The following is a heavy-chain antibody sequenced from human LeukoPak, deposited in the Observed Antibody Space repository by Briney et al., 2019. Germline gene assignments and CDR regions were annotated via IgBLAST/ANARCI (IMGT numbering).Heavy chain of an antibody. CDR1: GGSFSGYY. J-gene: IGHJ6*02. Sequence: SETMSLTCAVYGGSFSGYYWSWIRQPPGKGLEWIGEINHSGSTYYNPSHKSRVTISVDTSKNQFSLKLSSVTAADTAVYYCARLPWSYYYYGMDVWGQGTTVTVSS. V-gene: IGHV4-34*01. CDR3: ARLPWSYYYYGMDV. CDR2: INHSGST. D-gene: IGHD2-8*02.